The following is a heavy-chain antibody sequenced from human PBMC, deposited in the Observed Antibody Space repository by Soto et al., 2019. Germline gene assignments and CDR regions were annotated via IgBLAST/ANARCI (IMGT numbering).Heavy chain of an antibody. Sequence: EVQLLESGGGLVQPGGSLRLSCAASGFTFSSYAMSWVRQAPGKGLEWVSASSGSGGSTYYADSVKGRFTISRDNSKNTLYLQMNSLRAEDTAVYYCAKDHRPYGENYYYYGMDVWGQGTTVTVSS. V-gene: IGHV3-23*01. CDR1: GFTFSSYA. D-gene: IGHD4-17*01. CDR2: SSGSGGST. CDR3: AKDHRPYGENYYYYGMDV. J-gene: IGHJ6*02.